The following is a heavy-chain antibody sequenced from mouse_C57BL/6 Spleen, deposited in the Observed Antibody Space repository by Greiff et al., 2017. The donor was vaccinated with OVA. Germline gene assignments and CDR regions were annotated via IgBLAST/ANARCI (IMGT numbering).Heavy chain of an antibody. V-gene: IGHV1-69*01. CDR3: ARYSYGKEGYFDY. J-gene: IGHJ2*01. CDR1: GYTFTSYW. CDR2: IDPSDSYT. D-gene: IGHD1-1*02. Sequence: QVQLQQPGAELVMPGASVKLSCKASGYTFTSYWMHWVKQRPGQGLEWIGEIDPSDSYTNYNQKFKGKSTLTVDKSSSTAYMQLSSLTSEDSAVYYCARYSYGKEGYFDYWGQGTTLTVSS.